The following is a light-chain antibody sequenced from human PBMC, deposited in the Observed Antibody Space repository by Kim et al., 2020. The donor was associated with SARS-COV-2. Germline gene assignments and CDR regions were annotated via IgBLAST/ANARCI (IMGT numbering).Light chain of an antibody. CDR1: NIGSEG. V-gene: IGLV3-21*04. J-gene: IGLJ2*01. CDR2: YDS. CDR3: QVWDSSRDRV. Sequence: VAPGETARITLGGNNIGSEGVHWYQQKPGQAPVLVIYYDSDRPSGIPERFSGSNSGNTATLTISRVEAGDEADYYCQVWDSSRDRVFGGGTKLTVL.